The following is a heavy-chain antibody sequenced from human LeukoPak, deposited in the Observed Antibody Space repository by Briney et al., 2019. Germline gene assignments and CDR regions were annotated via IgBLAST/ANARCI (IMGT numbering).Heavy chain of an antibody. CDR3: ARGGGLDV. D-gene: IGHD3-16*01. V-gene: IGHV3-7*03. CDR1: GFTFSSYG. CDR2: INHNGNVN. Sequence: GSLLLSCAASGFTFSSYGMHWVRQAPGKGLEWVASINHNGNVNYYVDSVKGRFTISRDNAKNSLYLQMSNLRAEDTAVYFCARGGGLDVWGQGATVTVSS. J-gene: IGHJ6*02.